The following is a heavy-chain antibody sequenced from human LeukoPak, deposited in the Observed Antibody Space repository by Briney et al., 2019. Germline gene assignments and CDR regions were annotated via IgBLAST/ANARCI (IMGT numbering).Heavy chain of an antibody. CDR2: IKKDGSEK. V-gene: IGHV3-7*01. CDR1: GFTFSSHW. D-gene: IGHD5-18*01. Sequence: GGSLRLSCAASGFTFSSHWMSWVRQAPGKGLEWVANIKKDGSEKYYVDSVKGRFTISRDNAKTSLYLQMNSLRAEDTAVYYCARGVSGVTGYTYGRGIDYWGQGTLVTVSS. CDR3: ARGVSGVTGYTYGRGIDY. J-gene: IGHJ4*02.